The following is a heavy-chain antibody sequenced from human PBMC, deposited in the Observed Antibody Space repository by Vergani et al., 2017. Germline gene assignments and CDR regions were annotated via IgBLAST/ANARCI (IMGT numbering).Heavy chain of an antibody. D-gene: IGHD6-6*01. Sequence: EVQLVESGGGLVQPGGSLRLSCAASGFTFSSYSMNWVRQAPGKGLEWVSSISSSSSYIYYADSVKGRFTISRDNAKNSLYLQMNSLRAEDTAVYYCARGASIAAREAAPYYYGMDVWGQGTTVTVSS. CDR2: ISSSSSYI. J-gene: IGHJ6*02. V-gene: IGHV3-21*04. CDR3: ARGASIAAREAAPYYYGMDV. CDR1: GFTFSSYS.